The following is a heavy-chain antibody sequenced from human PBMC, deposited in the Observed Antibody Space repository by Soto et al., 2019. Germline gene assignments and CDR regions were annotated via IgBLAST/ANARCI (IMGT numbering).Heavy chain of an antibody. CDR3: ARGRGYTVVVPAASSGSGFDP. CDR2: INHSGST. D-gene: IGHD2-2*01. CDR1: GGSFSGYC. V-gene: IGHV4-34*01. Sequence: SVTMSLRWGVVGGSFSGYCWSWIRQPTGKGLEWIGEINHSGSTNYNPSLKSRVTISVDTPKNQFSLKLSSVTAADTAVYYCARGRGYTVVVPAASSGSGFDPWGQGTLVTVSS. J-gene: IGHJ5*02.